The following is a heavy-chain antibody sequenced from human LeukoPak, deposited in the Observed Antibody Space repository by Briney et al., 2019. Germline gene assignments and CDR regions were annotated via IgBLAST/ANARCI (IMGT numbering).Heavy chain of an antibody. J-gene: IGHJ4*02. D-gene: IGHD6-19*01. CDR3: AGDRNSDWYSPLDY. V-gene: IGHV3-23*01. CDR1: GFTFSRNA. CDR2: ITATGDTA. Sequence: GGSLRLSCAASGFTFSRNAMAWVRQAPGKGLEWVAIITATGDTAYYADSVKGRFTISRDNSRNTVYMQMDSLRAEDTAIYYCAGDRNSDWYSPLDYWGQGSQVTVS.